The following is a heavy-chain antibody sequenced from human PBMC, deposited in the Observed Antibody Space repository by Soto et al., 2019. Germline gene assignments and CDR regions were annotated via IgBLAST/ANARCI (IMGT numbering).Heavy chain of an antibody. J-gene: IGHJ4*02. Sequence: GGSRRLSWAASGFTFSGFAMSGVGQAPGKGLEWVSSISGSGESTYYADSVKGRLSISRDNSKNTLYLQMNSLRAEDTAVYYCAKRREGGYYIFDYWGQGTPVTVSS. CDR1: GFTFSGFA. CDR3: AKRREGGYYIFDY. CDR2: ISGSGEST. D-gene: IGHD3-10*01. V-gene: IGHV3-23*01.